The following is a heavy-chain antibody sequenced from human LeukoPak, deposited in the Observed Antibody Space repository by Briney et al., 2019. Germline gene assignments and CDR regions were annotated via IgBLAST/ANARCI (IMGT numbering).Heavy chain of an antibody. D-gene: IGHD3-22*01. Sequence: GGSLRLSCAASGFTFSSYRMSWVRQTPGKGLEWVANIKHDGSEKYYVDSVKGRFTISRDNARNLLHLQMNSLRVEDTAVYYCARDPELSYEYYYDGSGYLAYWGQGTLVTVSS. J-gene: IGHJ4*02. V-gene: IGHV3-7*01. CDR2: IKHDGSEK. CDR1: GFTFSSYR. CDR3: ARDPELSYEYYYDGSGYLAY.